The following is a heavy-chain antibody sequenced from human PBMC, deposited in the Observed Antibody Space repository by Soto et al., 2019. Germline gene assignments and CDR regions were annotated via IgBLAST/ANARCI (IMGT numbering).Heavy chain of an antibody. V-gene: IGHV4-31*03. CDR3: ARSPEATVTAFDY. Sequence: QVQLQESGPGLVKPSQTLSLTCTVSGGSISSGGYYWSWIRQHPGKGLEWIGYIYYSGSTYYNPSPKSRVTLSVDTSKNQFSLKLSSVTAADTAVYYCARSPEATVTAFDYWGQGTLVTVSS. J-gene: IGHJ4*02. CDR1: GGSISSGGYY. D-gene: IGHD4-17*01. CDR2: IYYSGST.